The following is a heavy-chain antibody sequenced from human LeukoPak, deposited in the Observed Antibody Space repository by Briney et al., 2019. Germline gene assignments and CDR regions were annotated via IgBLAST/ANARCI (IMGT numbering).Heavy chain of an antibody. D-gene: IGHD5-18*01. Sequence: SETLSLICAVSGYSISSGYYWGWIRQPPGKGLEWIGSIYHSGSTYYNPSLKSRVTISVDTSKNQFSLKLSSVTAADTAVYYCAVDRGYSYGSDYWGQGTLVTVSS. V-gene: IGHV4-38-2*01. CDR1: GYSISSGYY. CDR2: IYHSGST. CDR3: AVDRGYSYGSDY. J-gene: IGHJ4*02.